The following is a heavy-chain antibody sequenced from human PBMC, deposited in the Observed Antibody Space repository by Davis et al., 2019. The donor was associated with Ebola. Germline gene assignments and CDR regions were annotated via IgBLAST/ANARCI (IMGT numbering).Heavy chain of an antibody. Sequence: PSETLSLTCAISGDSVSSNSGAWNWIRQSPSRGLEWLGRTYYNSKWYNDYAASVKSRITINPDPSKNQFSLQLNSVTPEDTAVYYCARYTWNNRVFDPWGQGTLVTVSS. D-gene: IGHD1/OR15-1a*01. CDR1: GDSVSSNSGA. CDR2: TYYNSKWYN. CDR3: ARYTWNNRVFDP. J-gene: IGHJ5*02. V-gene: IGHV6-1*01.